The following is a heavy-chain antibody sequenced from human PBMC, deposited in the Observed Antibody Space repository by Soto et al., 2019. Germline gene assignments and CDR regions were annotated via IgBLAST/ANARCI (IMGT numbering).Heavy chain of an antibody. Sequence: QVQLVQSGAEVKKPGSSVTVSCQASGGTFSSYTISWVRQAPGQGLEWMGRIIPILGIANYEQKFQSRVTITAVKAASRANMELSSLRSEDTAVYYYARDPLLTLPPTQSDYWGQGTMVTFSS. J-gene: IGHJ4*02. CDR1: GGTFSSYT. V-gene: IGHV1-69*08. D-gene: IGHD1-26*01. CDR3: ARDPLLTLPPTQSDY. CDR2: IIPILGIA.